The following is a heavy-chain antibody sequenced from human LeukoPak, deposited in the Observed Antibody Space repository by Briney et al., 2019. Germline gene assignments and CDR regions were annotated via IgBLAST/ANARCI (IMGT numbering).Heavy chain of an antibody. Sequence: GESLQISCQGSGYSFTSYWIGWVRQLPGKGLEWMGIIYPGDSDTRYSPSFQGQVTISADKSISTSYLQWSSLKASDTAMYYCVISWGYSSSWYYWGQGTLVTVSS. V-gene: IGHV5-51*01. CDR1: GYSFTSYW. CDR3: VISWGYSSSWYY. D-gene: IGHD6-13*01. CDR2: IYPGDSDT. J-gene: IGHJ4*02.